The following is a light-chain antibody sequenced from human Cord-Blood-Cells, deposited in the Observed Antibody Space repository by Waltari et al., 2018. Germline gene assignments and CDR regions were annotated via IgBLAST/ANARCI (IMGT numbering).Light chain of an antibody. CDR3: SSYTSSSTVV. Sequence: QSALTQPASVSGSPGQSLTIPCTGTSSDVGGSNYVSWYQQHPDKAPKLLIYDVSNRPSGVSNRFSGSKSGNTSSLTISGLQAENEADYYCSSYTSSSTVVFGGGTKLTVL. V-gene: IGLV2-14*01. CDR2: DVS. J-gene: IGLJ2*01. CDR1: SSDVGGSNY.